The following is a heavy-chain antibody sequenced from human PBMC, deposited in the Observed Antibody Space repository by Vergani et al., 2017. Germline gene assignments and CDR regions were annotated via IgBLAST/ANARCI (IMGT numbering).Heavy chain of an antibody. CDR2: NYHSGSP. CDR3: ARGALWWLRQIDP. D-gene: IGHD2-21*01. V-gene: IGHV4-30-4*08. Sequence: QVQLQESGPGVVKPSQTLSLTCTVSGVSINDSDSYWTWIRQSPGKGLEWIGYNYHSGSPFYNPSLKSRFTISIDTSRNRYSLRLPSVTAADTAVYYCARGALWWLRQIDPWGQGTLVTVSS. CDR1: GVSINDSDSY. J-gene: IGHJ5*02.